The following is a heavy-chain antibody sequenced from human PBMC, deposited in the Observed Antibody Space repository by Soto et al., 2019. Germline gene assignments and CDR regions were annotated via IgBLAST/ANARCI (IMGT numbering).Heavy chain of an antibody. V-gene: IGHV4-59*01. CDR1: GGSISSYY. CDR2: IYYSGST. D-gene: IGHD3-3*01. Sequence: SKTLSLTCTVSGGSISSYYWSWIRQPPGKGLEWIGYIYYSGSTNYNPSLKSRVTISVDTSKNQFSLKLSSVTAADTAVYYCARGPSQSVYDFWSGYQNWFDPWGQGTLVTVSS. CDR3: ARGPSQSVYDFWSGYQNWFDP. J-gene: IGHJ5*02.